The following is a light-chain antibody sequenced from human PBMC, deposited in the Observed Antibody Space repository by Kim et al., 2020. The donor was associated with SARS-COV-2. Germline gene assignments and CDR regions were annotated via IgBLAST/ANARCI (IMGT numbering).Light chain of an antibody. V-gene: IGKV1-27*01. CDR2: DAS. Sequence: ASVGDRVTITCRTSQFISHYLAWYQQKPGKVPQLLIYDASTLQPGVPSRFSGTASGTKFTLTINSLQPEDVATYYCQKYDGAPWTFGQGTKVDIK. J-gene: IGKJ1*01. CDR1: QFISHY. CDR3: QKYDGAPWT.